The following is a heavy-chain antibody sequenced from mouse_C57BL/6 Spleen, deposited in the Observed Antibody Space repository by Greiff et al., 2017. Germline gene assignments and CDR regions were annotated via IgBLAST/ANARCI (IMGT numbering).Heavy chain of an antibody. CDR2: ISYDGSN. Sequence: EVQLQESGPGLVKPSQSLSLTCSVTGYSITSGYYWNWIRQFPGNKLEWMGYISYDGSNNYNPSLKNRISITRDTSKNQFFLKLNSVTTEDTATYYCAIYYYGSSYGFDYWGQGTTLTVSS. CDR1: GYSITSGYY. J-gene: IGHJ2*01. CDR3: AIYYYGSSYGFDY. V-gene: IGHV3-6*01. D-gene: IGHD1-1*01.